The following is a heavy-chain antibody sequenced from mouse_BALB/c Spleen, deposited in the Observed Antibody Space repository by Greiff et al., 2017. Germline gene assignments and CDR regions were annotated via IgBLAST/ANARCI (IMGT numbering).Heavy chain of an antibody. V-gene: IGHV1-87*01. CDR1: GYTFTSYW. D-gene: IGHD2-4*01. J-gene: IGHJ4*01. CDR2: IYPGDGDT. Sequence: VQLQQSGAELARPGASVKLSCKASGYTFTSYWMQWVKQRPGQGLEWIGAIYPGDGDTRYTQKFKGKATLTADKSSSTAYMQLSSLASEDSAVYYCARLNSYALDYWGQGTSVTVSS. CDR3: ARLNSYALDY.